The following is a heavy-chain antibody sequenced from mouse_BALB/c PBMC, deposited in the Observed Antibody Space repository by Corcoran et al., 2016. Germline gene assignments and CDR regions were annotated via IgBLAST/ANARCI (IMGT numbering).Heavy chain of an antibody. CDR2: INPYNGDT. Sequence: EVQLQQSGPELVKPGASVKISCKASGYSFTGYFMNWVMQSHGKSLEWIGRINPYNGDTFYNQKFKGKATLTVDKSSSTAHMELRSLASEDSAVYYCAGGALLRYFDYWGQGTTLTVSS. V-gene: IGHV1-20*02. CDR3: AGGALLRYFDY. CDR1: GYSFTGYF. D-gene: IGHD1-1*01. J-gene: IGHJ2*01.